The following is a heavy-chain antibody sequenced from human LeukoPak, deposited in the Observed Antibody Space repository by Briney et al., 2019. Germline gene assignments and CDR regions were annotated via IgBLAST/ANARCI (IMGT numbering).Heavy chain of an antibody. CDR2: IFTDGSTT. V-gene: IGHV3-74*01. Sequence: SGGSLRLSCVASEFNFFSYGMQWVRQAPGKGLVWVSRIFTDGSTTSYADSVKGRFTISRDNAKNTLYLQMNSLRAEDTAVYYCAKLNYTYGPQQTLDYWGQGTLVTVSS. CDR1: EFNFFSYG. J-gene: IGHJ4*02. D-gene: IGHD5-18*01. CDR3: AKLNYTYGPQQTLDY.